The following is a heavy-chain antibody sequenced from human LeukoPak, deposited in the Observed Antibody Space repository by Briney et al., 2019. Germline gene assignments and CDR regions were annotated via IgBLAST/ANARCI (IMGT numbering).Heavy chain of an antibody. CDR2: ISASGGSV. D-gene: IGHD2-2*01. CDR3: AKDPYGTRYFDY. CDR1: GFTFTKYA. J-gene: IGHJ4*02. V-gene: IGHV3-23*01. Sequence: GGSLRLSCAGAGFTFTKYAMSWVRQAPGKGPEWVSGISASGGSVYYADSVKGRFTISRDNSKNTVYLQMNSLRAEDTAVYYCAKDPYGTRYFDYWGQGTLVTVSS.